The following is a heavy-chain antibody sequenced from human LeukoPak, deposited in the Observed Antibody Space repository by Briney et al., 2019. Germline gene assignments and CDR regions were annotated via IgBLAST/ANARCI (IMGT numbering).Heavy chain of an antibody. V-gene: IGHV3-30*04. CDR2: ISYDGSDK. Sequence: GGSLRLSCAASGFTFSGYAMHWVRQAPGKGLEWVTLISYDGSDKYYADPVKGRFTISRDNSKNTLYLQMNSLRPEDTAVYYCTREVTTGSVFRFDYWAQGTLVSVSS. CDR3: TREVTTGSVFRFDY. CDR1: GFTFSGYA. D-gene: IGHD1-1*01. J-gene: IGHJ4*02.